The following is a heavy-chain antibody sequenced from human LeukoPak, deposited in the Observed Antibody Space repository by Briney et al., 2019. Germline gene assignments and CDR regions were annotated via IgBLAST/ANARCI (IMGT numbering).Heavy chain of an antibody. CDR1: GFTFSSYA. Sequence: GGSLRLSCAASGFTFSSYAMNWVRQAPGKGLEWVSAISGSGGSTYYADSVKGRFTLSRDNSKNTLYLQMNSLRAEDTAVYYCAKGLGWTFDYWGQGTLVTVSS. CDR3: AKGLGWTFDY. J-gene: IGHJ4*02. V-gene: IGHV3-23*01. CDR2: ISGSGGST. D-gene: IGHD6-19*01.